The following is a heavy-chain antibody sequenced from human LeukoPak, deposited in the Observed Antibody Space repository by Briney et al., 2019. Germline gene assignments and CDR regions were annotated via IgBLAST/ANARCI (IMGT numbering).Heavy chain of an antibody. V-gene: IGHV3-23*01. D-gene: IGHD1-26*01. CDR1: GFTFSSYA. CDR3: ARGGSGSYSLSVRY. J-gene: IGHJ4*02. CDR2: ISGSGGST. Sequence: PGGSLRLSCAASGFTFSSYAMSWVRQAPGKGLEWVSGISGSGGSTYYADSVKGRFTISRDNSKNTLYLQMNSLRAEDTAVYYCARGGSGSYSLSVRYWGQGTLVTVSS.